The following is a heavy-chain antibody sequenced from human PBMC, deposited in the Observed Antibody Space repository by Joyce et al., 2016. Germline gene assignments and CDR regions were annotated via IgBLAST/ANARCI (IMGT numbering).Heavy chain of an antibody. CDR3: AREGLPHGGFDY. Sequence: QVQLVQSGTEAKTPGASVKVSCKDSGFTFTGYYRHWVRQDPGQGLDMVGGIKIEKGDPHYTRNLQGRVTMTRDTSINTAYMEVTRLRSDDTAFYYGAREGLPHGGFDYWGLGTLVTVSS. CDR1: GFTFTGYY. V-gene: IGHV1-2*02. CDR2: IKIEKGDP. J-gene: IGHJ4*02.